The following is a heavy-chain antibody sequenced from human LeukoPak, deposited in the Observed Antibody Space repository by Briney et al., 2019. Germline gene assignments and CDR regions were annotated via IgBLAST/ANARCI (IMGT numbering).Heavy chain of an antibody. J-gene: IGHJ1*01. CDR1: GFTFSSYE. D-gene: IGHD3-22*01. V-gene: IGHV3-48*03. CDR2: ISSSGSTI. Sequence: GGSLRLSCAASGFTFSSYEMNWVRQAPGKGLEWVSYISSSGSTIYYADSVKGRFTISRDNAKNSLYLQMSSLRAEDTAVYYCARLKYYYDSSGHAFQHWGQGTLVTVSS. CDR3: ARLKYYYDSSGHAFQH.